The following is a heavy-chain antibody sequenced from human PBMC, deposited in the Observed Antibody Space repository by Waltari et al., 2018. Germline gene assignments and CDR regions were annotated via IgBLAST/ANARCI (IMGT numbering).Heavy chain of an antibody. CDR3: ASLVGATLGEDYYMDV. CDR1: GYIVTGEY. Sequence: QVQLGQAGEEVKKPGASVKVSCKASGYIVTGEYMHGGRQAKGQGLEWMGWINPNSGGTNDAQKFQGRVTMTRDTSISTAYMELSRLRSDDTAVYYCASLVGATLGEDYYMDVWGKGTTVTISS. CDR2: INPNSGGT. V-gene: IGHV1-2*02. J-gene: IGHJ6*03. D-gene: IGHD1-26*01.